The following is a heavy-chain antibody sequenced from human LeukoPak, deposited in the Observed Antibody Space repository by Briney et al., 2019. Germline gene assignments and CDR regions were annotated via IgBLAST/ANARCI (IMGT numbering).Heavy chain of an antibody. CDR2: IYYSGST. CDR3: AGQAYSSSWYGWYFDL. V-gene: IGHV4-59*08. D-gene: IGHD6-13*01. J-gene: IGHJ2*01. Sequence: SETLSLTCTVSGGSISSYYWSWIRQPPGKGLEWIGYIYYSGSTNYNPSLKSRVTISVDTSKNQFSLKLSSVTAADTAVYYCAGQAYSSSWYGWYFDLWGRGTLVTVSS. CDR1: GGSISSYY.